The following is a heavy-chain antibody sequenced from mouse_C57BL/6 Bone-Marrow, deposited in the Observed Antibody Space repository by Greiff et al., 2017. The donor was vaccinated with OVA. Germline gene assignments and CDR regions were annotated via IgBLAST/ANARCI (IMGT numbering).Heavy chain of an antibody. CDR1: GYTFTDYE. Sequence: QVHVKQSGAELVRPGASVTLSCKASGYTFTDYEMHWVKQTPVHGLEWIGAIDPETGGTAYNQKFKGKAILTADKSSSTAYMELRSLTSEDSAVYYCTRYLTITTVVPHYFDYWGQGTTLTVSS. V-gene: IGHV1-15*01. J-gene: IGHJ2*01. CDR3: TRYLTITTVVPHYFDY. D-gene: IGHD1-1*01. CDR2: IDPETGGT.